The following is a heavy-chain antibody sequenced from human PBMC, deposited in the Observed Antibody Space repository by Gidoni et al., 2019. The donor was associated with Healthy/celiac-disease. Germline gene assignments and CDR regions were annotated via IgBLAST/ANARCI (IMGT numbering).Heavy chain of an antibody. CDR1: GFTFSSYA. D-gene: IGHD1-1*01. CDR2: ISYDGSNK. V-gene: IGHV3-30-3*01. CDR3: ARTTGTTVYYFDY. J-gene: IGHJ4*02. Sequence: VPLVVSGGAVVQPGRSLSHSCPASGFTFSSYAMHWVRQAPGKGLEWVSVISYDGSNKCYADSVKGRFTISRDNAKNTLYLQMNSLRAEDTAVYYCARTTGTTVYYFDYWGQGTLVTVSS.